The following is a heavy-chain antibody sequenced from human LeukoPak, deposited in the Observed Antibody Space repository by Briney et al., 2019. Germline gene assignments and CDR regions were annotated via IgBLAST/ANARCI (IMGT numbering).Heavy chain of an antibody. CDR1: GFTFSTYA. D-gene: IGHD2-21*01. V-gene: IGHV3-23*01. Sequence: GGSLRLSCAASGFTFSTYAMSWVRQAPGEGLEWVSAISGSGGSTYYAGSVQGRFTISRDNSKNTLYLQMNSLRADDTAVYYCAQARLSGDRYYFDYWGQGTLVTVSS. CDR2: ISGSGGST. CDR3: AQARLSGDRYYFDY. J-gene: IGHJ4*02.